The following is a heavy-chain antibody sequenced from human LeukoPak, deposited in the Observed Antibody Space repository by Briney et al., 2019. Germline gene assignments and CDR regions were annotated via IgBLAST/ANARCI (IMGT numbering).Heavy chain of an antibody. CDR3: AKNGDRGACCSGGSCYPYYYYYMDV. CDR1: GFTFSNYA. J-gene: IGHJ6*03. Sequence: GGSLRLSCAASGFTFSNYAMRWVRQAPGKGLEWVSGISGSGDSTYYADSVKGRFTISRDNSKNTLYLQMNSLRAEDTAVYYCAKNGDRGACCSGGSCYPYYYYYMDVWGKGTTVTISS. CDR2: ISGSGDST. D-gene: IGHD2-15*01. V-gene: IGHV3-23*01.